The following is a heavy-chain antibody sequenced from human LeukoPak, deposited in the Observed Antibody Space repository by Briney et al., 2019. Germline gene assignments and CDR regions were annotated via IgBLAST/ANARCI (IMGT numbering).Heavy chain of an antibody. V-gene: IGHV4-61*09. CDR2: IYTSGSS. Sequence: SETLSLTCTVSGGSISSGSYDWYWIRQPAGKGLEWIVHIYTSGSSNYSPSLKSRVTISEDTPKNQFSLKLTSVTAADTAVYYCPKGRGIWGPGTLVTVSP. D-gene: IGHD3-10*01. J-gene: IGHJ4*02. CDR1: GGSISSGSYD. CDR3: PKGRGI.